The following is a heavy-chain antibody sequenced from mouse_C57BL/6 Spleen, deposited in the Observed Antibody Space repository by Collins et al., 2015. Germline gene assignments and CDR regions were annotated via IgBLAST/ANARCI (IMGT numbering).Heavy chain of an antibody. J-gene: IGHJ2*01. CDR3: ARRNGYSFDA. D-gene: IGHD2-2*01. Sequence: EVQLQQSGPEVVKPGASVKISCKASGYTFTDYYMSWVKQSLGKSLEWIGDINPNNGDTTYNQKFKGKATLTVGKSSSTAYMELRSLTSEDSAVFYCARRNGYSFDAWGQGTTLTVSP. CDR2: INPNNGDT. V-gene: IGHV1-26*01. CDR1: GYTFTDYY.